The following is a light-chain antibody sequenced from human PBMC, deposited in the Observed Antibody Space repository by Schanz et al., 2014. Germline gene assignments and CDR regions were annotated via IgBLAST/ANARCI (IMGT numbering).Light chain of an antibody. CDR1: SSDVGSYKL. V-gene: IGLV2-23*01. J-gene: IGLJ1*01. CDR3: CSYAGRTTFYV. Sequence: QSALTQPASVSGSPGQSITISCTGTSSDVGSYKLVSWYQQHPGKAPKLMIYEGSKRPSGVSNRFSGSKSGNTASLTISGLQAEDEADYFCCSYAGRTTFYVFGTGTKLTVL. CDR2: EGS.